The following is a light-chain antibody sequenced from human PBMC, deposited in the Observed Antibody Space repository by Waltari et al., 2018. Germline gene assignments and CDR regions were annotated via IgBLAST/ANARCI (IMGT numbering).Light chain of an antibody. Sequence: EIVMTQSPATLSVSPGERATLSCRASQSVSSNLAWYQQKPGQAPRLLIYGASTRATGIPARFSGSGSGTEFTLTISRLQSEDFAVYYCQQYNNWPPLFTFGPGTKVDIK. CDR1: QSVSSN. J-gene: IGKJ3*01. CDR3: QQYNNWPPLFT. V-gene: IGKV3-15*01. CDR2: GAS.